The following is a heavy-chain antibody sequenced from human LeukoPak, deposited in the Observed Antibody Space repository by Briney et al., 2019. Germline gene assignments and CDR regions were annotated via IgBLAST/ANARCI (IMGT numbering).Heavy chain of an antibody. V-gene: IGHV3-23*01. D-gene: IGHD1-26*01. CDR2: ISIDGGET. J-gene: IGHJ4*02. CDR1: GFTFSSYG. Sequence: GGSLRLSCAASGFTFSSYGMTWVRQAPGKGLEWVSSISIDGGETHYADSVKGRFTISRDSSKNMLYLQMNSLRAEDTAVYYCARDEVGGPLKYWGQGILVTVSS. CDR3: ARDEVGGPLKY.